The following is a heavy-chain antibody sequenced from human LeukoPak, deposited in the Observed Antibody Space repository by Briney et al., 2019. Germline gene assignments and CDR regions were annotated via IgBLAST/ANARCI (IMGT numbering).Heavy chain of an antibody. J-gene: IGHJ5*02. Sequence: ASVKVSCKASGGTLSFYSITWVRQASGQGLEWMGWMNPNSGNTGYAQKFQGRVTITRNTSISTAYMELSSLRSEDTAVYYCARVRGYCSSTSCMFDPWGQGTLVTVSS. CDR3: ARVRGYCSSTSCMFDP. V-gene: IGHV1-8*03. CDR2: MNPNSGNT. CDR1: GGTLSFYS. D-gene: IGHD2-2*01.